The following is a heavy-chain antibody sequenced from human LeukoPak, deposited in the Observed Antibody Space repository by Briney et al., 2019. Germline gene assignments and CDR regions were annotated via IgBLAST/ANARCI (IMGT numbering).Heavy chain of an antibody. CDR2: ISGSGGST. Sequence: RPGGSLRLSCAASGFTFSSYAMSWVRQAPGKGLEWVSAISGSGGSTYYADSVKGRFTISRDNAKNSLYLQMNSLRAEDTAVYYCAREAYCGGDCYGLDYWGQGTLVTVSS. J-gene: IGHJ4*02. CDR3: AREAYCGGDCYGLDY. CDR1: GFTFSSYA. D-gene: IGHD2-21*02. V-gene: IGHV3-23*01.